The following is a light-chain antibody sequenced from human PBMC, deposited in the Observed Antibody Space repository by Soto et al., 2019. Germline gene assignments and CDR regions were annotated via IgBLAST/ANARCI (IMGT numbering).Light chain of an antibody. CDR3: SSYAGSNTFI. V-gene: IGLV2-8*01. CDR1: SSDIGGYKY. CDR2: EVG. Sequence: QSVLTQPPSASGSPGASLTISCTGSSSDIGGYKYVAWYQQPPDKAPKLIIYEVGKRPSGVPDRFSGSKSGYTAYLTVSGLQTQDEADYYCSSYAGSNTFIFGSGSKGTVL. J-gene: IGLJ1*01.